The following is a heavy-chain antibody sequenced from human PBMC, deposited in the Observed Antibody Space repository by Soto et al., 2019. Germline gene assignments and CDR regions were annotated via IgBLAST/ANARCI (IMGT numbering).Heavy chain of an antibody. D-gene: IGHD3-3*01. CDR2: ISGSGGST. CDR3: AKVRKTLTPKTIFGSGGKAFDI. J-gene: IGHJ3*02. Sequence: GGSLRLSCAASGFTFSSYAMSWVRQAPGKGLEWVSAISGSGGSTYYADSVKGRFTISRDNSKNTLYLQMNSLRAEDTAVYYCAKVRKTLTPKTIFGSGGKAFDIWGQGTMVTVSS. V-gene: IGHV3-23*01. CDR1: GFTFSSYA.